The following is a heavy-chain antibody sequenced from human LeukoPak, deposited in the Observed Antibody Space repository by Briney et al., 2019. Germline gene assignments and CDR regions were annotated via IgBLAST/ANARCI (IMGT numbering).Heavy chain of an antibody. CDR1: GFTFSSYG. CDR2: ISGSGGST. CDR3: PKLGSSYGYDAESSFAS. D-gene: IGHD5-18*01. J-gene: IGHJ4*02. V-gene: IGHV3-23*01. Sequence: GGSLRLSCAASGFTFSSYGMSWVRQAPGKGLEWVSAISGSGGSTYYADSVKGRFTISRDNAKNTLYLQMNRLRAEATAVYYSPKLGSSYGYDAESSFASWGQGTLVTLSS.